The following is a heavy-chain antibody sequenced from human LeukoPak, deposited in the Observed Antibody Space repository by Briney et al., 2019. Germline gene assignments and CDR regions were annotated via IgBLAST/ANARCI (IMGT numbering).Heavy chain of an antibody. CDR1: GYSFTSYW. Sequence: GESLKISCKGSGYSFTSYWIGWVRQMPGKGLEWMGIIYPGDSDTRYSPSFQGQVTISADKSISTAYLRWSSLKASDTAMYYCARQYCSSTSCYTDWFDPWGQGTLVTVSS. V-gene: IGHV5-51*01. CDR3: ARQYCSSTSCYTDWFDP. J-gene: IGHJ5*02. CDR2: IYPGDSDT. D-gene: IGHD2-2*02.